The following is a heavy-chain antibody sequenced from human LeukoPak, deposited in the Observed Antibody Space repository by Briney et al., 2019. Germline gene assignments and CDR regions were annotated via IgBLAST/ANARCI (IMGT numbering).Heavy chain of an antibody. CDR1: GFTFSSYG. V-gene: IGHV3-30*02. D-gene: IGHD1-26*01. CDR3: AKAQGWELPYYFDY. J-gene: IGHJ4*02. Sequence: PGGSLRPSCAASGFTFSSYGMHWVRQAPGKGLEWVAFIRYDGSNKYYADSVKGRFTISRDNSKNTLYLQMNSLRAEDTAVYYCAKAQGWELPYYFDYWGQGTLVTVSS. CDR2: IRYDGSNK.